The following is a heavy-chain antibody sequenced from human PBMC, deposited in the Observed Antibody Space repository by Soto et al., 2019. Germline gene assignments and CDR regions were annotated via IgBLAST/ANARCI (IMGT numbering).Heavy chain of an antibody. Sequence: ASVKVSCKASGYTFTSYYMHWVRQAPGQGLEWTGIINPIGGSTNYAQKFQGRVTMTRDTSTSTVYMELRSLRSEDTAVYYCARMTTVTNDPDYWGQGTLVTVSS. V-gene: IGHV1-46*01. CDR1: GYTFTSYY. CDR3: ARMTTVTNDPDY. J-gene: IGHJ4*02. CDR2: INPIGGST. D-gene: IGHD4-17*01.